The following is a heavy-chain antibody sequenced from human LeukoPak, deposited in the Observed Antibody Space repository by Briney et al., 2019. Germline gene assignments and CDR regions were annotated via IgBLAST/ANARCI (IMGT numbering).Heavy chain of an antibody. V-gene: IGHV7-4-1*02. Sequence: INTNTGNPTYAQDFTGRFVLSLDTSVSTAYLHISSLKAEDTAVYYCARPDGSGSYPFDYWGQGTLVTVSS. CDR2: INTNTGNP. CDR3: ARPDGSGSYPFDY. D-gene: IGHD3-10*01. J-gene: IGHJ4*02.